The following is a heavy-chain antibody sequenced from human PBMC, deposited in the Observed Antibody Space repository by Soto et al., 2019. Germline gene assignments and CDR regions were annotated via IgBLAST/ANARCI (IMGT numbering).Heavy chain of an antibody. CDR2: IYPGDSDA. CDR1: GYTFTNYW. J-gene: IGHJ3*02. D-gene: IGHD3-3*01. CDR3: ARGVFQYDLSGHFELFDI. Sequence: GESLKISCQASGYTFTNYWIGWLRQMPGKGLEWLGVIYPGDSDARYSPSFEGHDTISVEKSISTTYMDWSSLRASDTALFFCARGVFQYDLSGHFELFDIGGPGKMVTVS. V-gene: IGHV5-51*01.